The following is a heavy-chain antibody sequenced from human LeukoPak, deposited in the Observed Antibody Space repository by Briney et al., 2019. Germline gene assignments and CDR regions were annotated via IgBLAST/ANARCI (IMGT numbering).Heavy chain of an antibody. CDR2: IIPIFGTA. V-gene: IGHV1-69*01. CDR1: GGTFSSYA. D-gene: IGHD3-22*01. J-gene: IGHJ5*02. Sequence: SVKVSCKASGGTFSSYAISWVRQAPGQGLEWMGGIIPIFGTANYAQKFQGRVTITADESTSTAYMELSSLRSEDTAVYYCARDPPHYYDSSGHYLGRFDPWGQGTLVTVSS. CDR3: ARDPPHYYDSSGHYLGRFDP.